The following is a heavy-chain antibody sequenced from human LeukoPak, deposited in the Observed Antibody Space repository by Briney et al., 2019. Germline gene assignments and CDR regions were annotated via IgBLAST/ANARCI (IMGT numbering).Heavy chain of an antibody. J-gene: IGHJ3*02. CDR1: GFTFSSYA. CDR3: GREPDTAMALDAFDI. D-gene: IGHD5-18*01. Sequence: GGSLRLSCAASGFTFSSYAMHWVRQAPGKGLEWVAVISYDGSNKYYADSVKGRFTISRDNSKNTLYLQMNSLRAEDTAVYYCGREPDTAMALDAFDIWGQGTMVTVSS. CDR2: ISYDGSNK. V-gene: IGHV3-30*01.